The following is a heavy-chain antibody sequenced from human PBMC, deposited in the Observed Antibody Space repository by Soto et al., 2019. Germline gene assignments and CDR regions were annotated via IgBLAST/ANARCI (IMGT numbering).Heavy chain of an antibody. CDR3: ARQGFGDPSYYYYYMAV. D-gene: IGHD3-10*01. Sequence: EVQLVESGGGLVKPGGSLRLSCAASGFTFSSYSMNWVRQAPGKGLEWVSSISSSSSYIYYADSVKGRFTISRDNAKNSLYLQMNSLRAENTAVYYCARQGFGDPSYYYYYMAVWGKGTPVTVPS. CDR2: ISSSSSYI. CDR1: GFTFSSYS. J-gene: IGHJ6*03. V-gene: IGHV3-21*01.